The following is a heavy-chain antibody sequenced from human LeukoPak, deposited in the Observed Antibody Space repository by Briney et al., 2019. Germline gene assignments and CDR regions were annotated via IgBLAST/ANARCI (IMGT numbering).Heavy chain of an antibody. CDR3: AKNRDRGVPTYYYDSSGSSHFDL. CDR2: ISYDGSNK. V-gene: IGHV3-30*18. J-gene: IGHJ2*01. CDR1: GFTFSSYG. Sequence: GGSLRLSCAASGFTFSSYGMHWVRQAPGKGLEWVAVISYDGSNKYSADSVKGRFTLSRDNSKNTLYLQMNSLRAEDTAVYYCAKNRDRGVPTYYYDSSGSSHFDLWGRGTLVTVSS. D-gene: IGHD3-22*01.